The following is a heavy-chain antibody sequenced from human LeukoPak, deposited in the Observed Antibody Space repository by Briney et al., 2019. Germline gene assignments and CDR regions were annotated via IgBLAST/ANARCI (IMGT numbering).Heavy chain of an antibody. CDR3: AREVCDSSGYERDY. V-gene: IGHV3-30*02. CDR1: GFTFSNFG. D-gene: IGHD3-22*01. Sequence: GGSLRLSCAASGFTFSNFGMHWVRQAPGKGLEWVAFIRYDGSNKYYADSVKGRFTISRDNAKNSLYLQMNSLRAEDTAVYYCAREVCDSSGYERDYWGQGTLVTVSS. CDR2: IRYDGSNK. J-gene: IGHJ4*02.